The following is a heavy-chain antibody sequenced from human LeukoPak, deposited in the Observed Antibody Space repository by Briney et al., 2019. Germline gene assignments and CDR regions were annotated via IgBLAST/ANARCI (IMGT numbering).Heavy chain of an antibody. CDR3: ARGKYQLPSFYFDY. CDR1: GGSISSYY. Sequence: PSETLSLTCTVSGGSISSYYWSWIRQPPGKGLERIGYIYYSGSTNYNPSLKSRVTISVDTSKNQFSLKLSSVTAADTAVYYCARGKYQLPSFYFDYWGQGTLVTVSS. J-gene: IGHJ4*02. D-gene: IGHD2-2*01. CDR2: IYYSGST. V-gene: IGHV4-59*01.